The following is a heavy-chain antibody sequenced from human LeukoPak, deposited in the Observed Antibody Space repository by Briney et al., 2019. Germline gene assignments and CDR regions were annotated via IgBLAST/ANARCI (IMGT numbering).Heavy chain of an antibody. J-gene: IGHJ4*02. CDR3: ARGDGYNRY. V-gene: IGHV4-59*01. CDR1: GASISGYY. Sequence: SETLSLTCTVSGASISGYYWSCIRQPPGKGLEWIGYIYYSGSTNYNPSLKSRVTISVDTSKNQFSLKLSSATAADTAVYYCARGDGYNRYWGQGTLVTVSS. CDR2: IYYSGST. D-gene: IGHD5-24*01.